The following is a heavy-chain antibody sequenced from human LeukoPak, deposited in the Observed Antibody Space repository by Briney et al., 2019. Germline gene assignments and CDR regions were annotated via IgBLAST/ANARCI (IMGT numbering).Heavy chain of an antibody. CDR3: ARDLQQLDKYYFDY. CDR1: GGSISSSNR. D-gene: IGHD6-13*01. Sequence: PSETLSLTCAVSGGSISSSNRWSWVRQPPGKGLEWIGEIYHSGSTNYNPSLKSRVTISVDKSKNQFSLKLSSVTAADTAVYYCARDLQQLDKYYFDYWGQGTLVTVSS. CDR2: IYHSGST. V-gene: IGHV4-4*02. J-gene: IGHJ4*02.